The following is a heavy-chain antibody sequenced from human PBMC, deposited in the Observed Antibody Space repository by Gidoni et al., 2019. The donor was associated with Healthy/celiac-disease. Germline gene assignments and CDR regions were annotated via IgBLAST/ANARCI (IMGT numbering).Heavy chain of an antibody. CDR1: GATFTSYG. CDR3: ARDKGFWSGYSPFDY. Sequence: QVQLVQSGAEGKQPGASVKVSCKASGATFTSYGSSWVGQAPGQGLEWMGWSSAYNGNTNYAQKLQGRVTMTTDTATSTAYMELRSLRSDDTAVYYCARDKGFWSGYSPFDYWGQGTLVTVSS. V-gene: IGHV1-18*01. CDR2: SSAYNGNT. D-gene: IGHD3-3*01. J-gene: IGHJ4*02.